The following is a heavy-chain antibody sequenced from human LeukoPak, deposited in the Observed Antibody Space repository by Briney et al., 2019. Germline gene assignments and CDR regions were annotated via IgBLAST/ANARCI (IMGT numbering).Heavy chain of an antibody. CDR1: GGSFSGYY. Sequence: SEAPSLTCAVYGGSFSGYYWSWIRQPPGKGLEWIGEINHSGSTNYNPSLKSRVTISVDTSKNQFSLKLSSVTAADTAVYYCARGPSGYASNWFDPWGQGTLVTVSS. V-gene: IGHV4-34*01. D-gene: IGHD3-22*01. CDR3: ARGPSGYASNWFDP. CDR2: INHSGST. J-gene: IGHJ5*02.